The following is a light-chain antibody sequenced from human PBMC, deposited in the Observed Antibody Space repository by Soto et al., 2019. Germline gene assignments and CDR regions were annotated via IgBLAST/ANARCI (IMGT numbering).Light chain of an antibody. CDR3: GTWDSSLSAGV. Sequence: QSVLTQPPSGSAAPGQMVTISCSGSSSNIGNNYVSWYQQLPGTAPKLLIYDNNERPSVIPDRFSGSKSGTSATLGITGLQTGDEADYYCGTWDSSLSAGVFGGETKLTVL. CDR1: SSNIGNNY. CDR2: DNN. V-gene: IGLV1-51*01. J-gene: IGLJ2*01.